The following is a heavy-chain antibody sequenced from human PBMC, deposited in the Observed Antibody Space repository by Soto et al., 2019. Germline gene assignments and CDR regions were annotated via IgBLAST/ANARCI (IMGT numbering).Heavy chain of an antibody. CDR2: IYYSGST. D-gene: IGHD3-3*01. Sequence: KPSETLSLTCTVSCGSISSGGYYWSWIRQHPGKGLEWIGYIYYSGSTYYNPSLKSRVTISVDTSKNQFSLKLSSVTAADTAVYYCARAIVGIFGVVTRYYFDYWGQGTLVTVSS. V-gene: IGHV4-31*03. CDR1: CGSISSGGYY. CDR3: ARAIVGIFGVVTRYYFDY. J-gene: IGHJ4*02.